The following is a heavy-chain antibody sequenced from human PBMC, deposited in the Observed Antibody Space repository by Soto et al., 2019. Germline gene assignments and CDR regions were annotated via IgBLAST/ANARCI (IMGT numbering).Heavy chain of an antibody. V-gene: IGHV3-7*01. CDR1: GFTFSSYW. CDR3: ARDRYSSSWVMSGYETPYYMDV. Sequence: GGSLRLSCAASGFTFSSYWMSWVRQAPGKGLEWVANIKQDGSEKYYVDSVKGRFTISRDNAKNSLYLQMNSLRAEDTAVYYCARDRYSSSWVMSGYETPYYMDVWGKGTTVTVSS. CDR2: IKQDGSEK. D-gene: IGHD6-13*01. J-gene: IGHJ6*03.